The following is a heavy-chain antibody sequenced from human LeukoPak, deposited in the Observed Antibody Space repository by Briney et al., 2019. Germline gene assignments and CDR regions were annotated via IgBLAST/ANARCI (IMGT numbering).Heavy chain of an antibody. V-gene: IGHV3-48*01. CDR2: MRRTSGTI. Sequence: PGGSLRLSCAASGFTFSSYSMNWVRQAPGKGLEWVSYMRRTSGTIYYADSVKGRFTISRDNAKNSLYLQMNSLRAEDTAVYYCATVGATTPDAFDLWGQGTMVTVSS. J-gene: IGHJ3*01. CDR1: GFTFSSYS. D-gene: IGHD1-26*01. CDR3: ATVGATTPDAFDL.